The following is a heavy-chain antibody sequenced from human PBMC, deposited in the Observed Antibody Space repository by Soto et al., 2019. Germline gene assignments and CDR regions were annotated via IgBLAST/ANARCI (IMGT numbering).Heavy chain of an antibody. V-gene: IGHV3-15*01. CDR3: TTAFEAPDY. CDR2: ITSKADGGTT. D-gene: IGHD6-6*01. Sequence: EVQLVESGGGLVKPGGSLRLSCTASGLSFSNAWMSWVRQFPGKGLEWVGLITSKADGGTTDLAAPVKGRFTISRDDSKNTLYLQLNSLKTEDTAVYYCTTAFEAPDYWGQGTLVTISS. J-gene: IGHJ4*02. CDR1: GLSFSNAW.